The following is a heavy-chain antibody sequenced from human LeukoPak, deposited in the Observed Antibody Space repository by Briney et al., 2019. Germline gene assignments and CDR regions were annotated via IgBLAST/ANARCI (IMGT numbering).Heavy chain of an antibody. CDR3: ARDYSRSWYYYYGMDV. D-gene: IGHD6-13*01. J-gene: IGHJ6*02. V-gene: IGHV3-21*01. CDR2: ISSSSSYI. CDR1: GGSISSSS. Sequence: ETLSLTCTVSGGSISSSSYYWGWIRQPPGKGLEWVSSISSSSSYIYYADSVKGRFTISRDNAKNSLYLQMNSLRAEDTAVYYCARDYSRSWYYYYGMDVWGQGTTVTVSS.